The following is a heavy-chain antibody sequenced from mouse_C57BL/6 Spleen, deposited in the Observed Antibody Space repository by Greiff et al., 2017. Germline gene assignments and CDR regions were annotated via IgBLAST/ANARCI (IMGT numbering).Heavy chain of an antibody. V-gene: IGHV1-82*01. Sequence: QVQLQQSGPELVKPGASVKISCKASGYAFSSSWMNWVKQRPGKGLEWIGRIYPGDGDTNYNGKFKGKATLTADKSSSTAYMQLSSLTSEDSAVXFCARSRETGYYAMDYWGQGTSVTVSS. CDR2: IYPGDGDT. J-gene: IGHJ4*01. CDR1: GYAFSSSW. CDR3: ARSRETGYYAMDY. D-gene: IGHD4-1*01.